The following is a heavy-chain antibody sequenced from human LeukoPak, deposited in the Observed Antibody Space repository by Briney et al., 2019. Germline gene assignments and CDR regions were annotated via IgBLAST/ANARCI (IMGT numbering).Heavy chain of an antibody. CDR1: GYTFTSYY. D-gene: IGHD5-12*01. CDR2: INPSGGST. J-gene: IGHJ4*02. CDR3: ARGEGWYSGYDGDGGFDY. Sequence: GASVKVSCKASGYTFTSYYMHWVRQAPGQGLEWMGIINPSGGSTSYAQKFQGRVTMTRDTSTSTVYMELSSLRSEDTAVYYCARGEGWYSGYDGDGGFDYWGQGTLVTVSS. V-gene: IGHV1-46*01.